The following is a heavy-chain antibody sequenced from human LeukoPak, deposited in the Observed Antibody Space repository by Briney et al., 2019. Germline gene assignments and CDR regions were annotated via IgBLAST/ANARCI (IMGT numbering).Heavy chain of an antibody. CDR2: INPNSGGT. D-gene: IGHD3-16*02. J-gene: IGHJ4*02. CDR3: ATGLYADYYYFDY. V-gene: IGHV1-2*02. Sequence: ASVKVSCKASGYTFTGYYMHWVRQAPGQGLEWMGWINPNSGGTNYAQKFQGRVTMTRDTSISTAYMELSRLRSDDTAVYYCATGLYADYYYFDYWGQGTLVTVSS. CDR1: GYTFTGYY.